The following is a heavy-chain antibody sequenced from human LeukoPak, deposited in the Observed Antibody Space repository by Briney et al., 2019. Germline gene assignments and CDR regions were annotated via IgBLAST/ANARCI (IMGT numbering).Heavy chain of an antibody. D-gene: IGHD5-18*01. V-gene: IGHV3-7*01. Sequence: GGSLRLSCAASGFTFSSYAMSWVRQAPGKGLERVANIKQDGSEKYYVDSVKGRFTISRDNAKNSLFLQMNSLRAEDTAVYYCAREVNSYGLNWGQGTLVTVSS. J-gene: IGHJ4*02. CDR2: IKQDGSEK. CDR1: GFTFSSYA. CDR3: AREVNSYGLN.